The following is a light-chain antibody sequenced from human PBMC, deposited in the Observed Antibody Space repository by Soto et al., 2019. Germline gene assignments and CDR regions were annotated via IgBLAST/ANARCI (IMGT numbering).Light chain of an antibody. V-gene: IGKV3-20*01. Sequence: EIVLTQSPGTLSLSPGERATLSCRASQSVSSSFLAWYQQQPGEAPRLFIYGATTSATGIPDRFSGRGCGTHFTLTISIPEREEFALYFCQQDGTSPRTFAQGTKGEI. J-gene: IGKJ1*01. CDR2: GAT. CDR3: QQDGTSPRT. CDR1: QSVSSSF.